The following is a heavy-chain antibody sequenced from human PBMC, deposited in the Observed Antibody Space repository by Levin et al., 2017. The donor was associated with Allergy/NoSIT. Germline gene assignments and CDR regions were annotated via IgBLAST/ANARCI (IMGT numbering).Heavy chain of an antibody. CDR1: GGSFSGYY. D-gene: IGHD3-22*01. J-gene: IGHJ6*02. CDR2: INHSGST. V-gene: IGHV4-34*01. Sequence: SETLSLTCAVYGGSFSGYYWSWIRQPPGKGLEWIGEINHSGSTNYNPSLKSRVTISVDTSKNQFSLKLSSVTAADTAVYYCARGDYDSSGYSDSYGMDVWGQGTTVTVSS. CDR3: ARGDYDSSGYSDSYGMDV.